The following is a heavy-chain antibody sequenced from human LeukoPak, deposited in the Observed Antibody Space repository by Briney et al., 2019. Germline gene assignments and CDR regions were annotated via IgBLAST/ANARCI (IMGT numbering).Heavy chain of an antibody. V-gene: IGHV3-43*02. CDR2: ISGDGGIT. CDR3: AKDIIRERGCSGGSCYSNFDY. CDR1: GFTFDDFA. D-gene: IGHD2-15*01. J-gene: IGHJ4*02. Sequence: GGSLRLSCAASGFTFDDFAMHWVRHAPGKGLEWVSLISGDGGITYYADSVKGRFTISRDNSKNSLYLQMNSLRTEDTALYYCAKDIIRERGCSGGSCYSNFDYWGQGTLVTVSS.